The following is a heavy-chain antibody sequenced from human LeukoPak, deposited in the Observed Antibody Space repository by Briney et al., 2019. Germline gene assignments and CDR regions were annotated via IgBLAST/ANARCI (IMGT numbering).Heavy chain of an antibody. J-gene: IGHJ3*02. D-gene: IGHD2-2*01. Sequence: ASVKVSCKASGYTFTVYYMHWVRQAPGQGLEWMGWIDPNSGGTSYAQKFQGRVTMTRDTSISTAYMELSRLRSDDTAVYYCARGGYCSSTSCYDDAFDIWGQGTMVTVSS. CDR3: ARGGYCSSTSCYDDAFDI. CDR2: IDPNSGGT. CDR1: GYTFTVYY. V-gene: IGHV1-2*02.